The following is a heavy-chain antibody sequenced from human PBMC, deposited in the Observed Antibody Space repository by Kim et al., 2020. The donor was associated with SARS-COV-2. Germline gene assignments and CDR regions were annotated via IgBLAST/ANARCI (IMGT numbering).Heavy chain of an antibody. Sequence: LSLTCAASGFTFSNYGMTWVRQAPGKGLEWVSSIRDSGDSTYYADSVKGRFTISRDNSKNTLYLQMNSLRAEDTALYYCAKTLGGSGSNPFDHWGQGTLVTVSS. CDR1: GFTFSNYG. D-gene: IGHD3-10*01. V-gene: IGHV3-23*01. J-gene: IGHJ4*02. CDR3: AKTLGGSGSNPFDH. CDR2: IRDSGDST.